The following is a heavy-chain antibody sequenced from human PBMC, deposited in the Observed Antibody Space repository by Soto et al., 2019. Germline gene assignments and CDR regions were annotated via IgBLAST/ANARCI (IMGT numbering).Heavy chain of an antibody. D-gene: IGHD5-18*01. V-gene: IGHV3-30-3*01. CDR3: ARERNTGYDYSYYYGMDV. Sequence: PGGSLRLSCAASGFTFSPHAMHWVRQGPGKGLEWVAVISYEGSNKYYADSVKGRFTISRDNSKNTLYLQMNSLRAEDTAVYYCARERNTGYDYSYYYGMDVWGQVTTVTVSS. CDR2: ISYEGSNK. CDR1: GFTFSPHA. J-gene: IGHJ6*02.